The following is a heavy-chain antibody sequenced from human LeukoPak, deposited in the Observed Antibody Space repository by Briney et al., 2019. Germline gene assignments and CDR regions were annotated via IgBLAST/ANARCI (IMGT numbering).Heavy chain of an antibody. CDR2: IYDSGST. Sequence: SETLSLTCTVSGGSIMSYYWSWIRQPPGKGLEWIGSIYDSGSTYYNPSLKSRVTISVDTSKNQFSLKLNSVTAADTAVYYCARHYGPWGQGTLVTVSS. V-gene: IGHV4-39*01. CDR3: ARHYGP. CDR1: GGSIMSYY. J-gene: IGHJ5*02. D-gene: IGHD3-10*01.